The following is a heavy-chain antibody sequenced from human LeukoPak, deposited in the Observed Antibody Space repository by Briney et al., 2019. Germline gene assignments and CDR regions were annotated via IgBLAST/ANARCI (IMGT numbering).Heavy chain of an antibody. CDR3: ARDWTTVTTNAFDI. J-gene: IGHJ3*02. V-gene: IGHV3-21*01. D-gene: IGHD4-17*01. CDR1: GFTFSSYS. Sequence: GGSLTLSCAASGFTFSSYSMNWVGQAPGKGLEWVSSISSSSSYIYYADSVKGRFTISRDNAKNSLYLQMNSLRAEDTAVYYCARDWTTVTTNAFDIWGQGTMVTVSS. CDR2: ISSSSSYI.